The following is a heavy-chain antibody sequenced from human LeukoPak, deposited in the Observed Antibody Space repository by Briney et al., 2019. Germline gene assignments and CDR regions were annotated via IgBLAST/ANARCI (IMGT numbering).Heavy chain of an antibody. D-gene: IGHD1-26*01. CDR2: IYTSGST. V-gene: IGHV4-61*02. J-gene: IGHJ3*02. Sequence: SETLSLTCTVSGGSISSGSYYWSWIRQPAGKGLEWIGRIYTSGSTNYNPSLKSRVTISVDTSKNQFSLKLSSVTAADTAVYYCAVGPGRLSDAFDIWGQGTMVTVSS. CDR1: GGSISSGSYY. CDR3: AVGPGRLSDAFDI.